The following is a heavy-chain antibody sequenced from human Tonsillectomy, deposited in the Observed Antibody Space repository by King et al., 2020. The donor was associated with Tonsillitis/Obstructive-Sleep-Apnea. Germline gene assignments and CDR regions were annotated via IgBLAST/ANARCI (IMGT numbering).Heavy chain of an antibody. D-gene: IGHD6-19*01. CDR2: IKQDGSEK. CDR3: AREGYSSGWDDDAFDI. CDR1: GFTFSSYW. Sequence: QLVQSGGGLVQPGGSLRLSCAASGFTFSSYWMSWVRQAPGKGLECVANIKQDGSEKYYVDSLKGRFTIPSDKAKNSLYLQMNSLRAEDTAVYYCAREGYSSGWDDDAFDIWGQGTMVTVSS. V-gene: IGHV3-7*04. J-gene: IGHJ3*02.